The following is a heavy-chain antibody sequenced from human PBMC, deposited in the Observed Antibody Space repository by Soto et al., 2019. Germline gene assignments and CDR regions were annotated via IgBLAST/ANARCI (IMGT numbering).Heavy chain of an antibody. J-gene: IGHJ6*03. CDR2: IKSKTDGGTT. CDR1: GFTFSNAW. D-gene: IGHD3-10*01. Sequence: GGSLRLSCAASGFTFSNAWMSWVRQAPGKGLEWVGRIKSKTDGGTTDYAAPVKGRFTISRDDSKNTLYLQMNSLKTEDTAVYYCTTLEYGSGSYYRIDYYYYMDVWGKGTTVTVSS. CDR3: TTLEYGSGSYYRIDYYYYMDV. V-gene: IGHV3-15*01.